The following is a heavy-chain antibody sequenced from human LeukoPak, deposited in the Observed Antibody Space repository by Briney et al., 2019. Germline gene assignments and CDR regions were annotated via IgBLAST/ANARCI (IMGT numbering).Heavy chain of an antibody. Sequence: GGSLRLSCATSGFKLSSHSMHWVRQAPGKGLEWVSSISSSSSYIYYADSVKGRFTISRDNARNSLSLQMNSLRAEDTAVYYCARDRDGYNYFDYWGQGTLVTVSS. CDR2: ISSSSSYI. J-gene: IGHJ4*02. V-gene: IGHV3-21*04. D-gene: IGHD5-24*01. CDR1: GFKLSSHS. CDR3: ARDRDGYNYFDY.